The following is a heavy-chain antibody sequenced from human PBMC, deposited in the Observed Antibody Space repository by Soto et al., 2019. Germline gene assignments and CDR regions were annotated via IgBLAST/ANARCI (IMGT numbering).Heavy chain of an antibody. J-gene: IGHJ4*02. CDR1: RFTFGTYE. D-gene: IGHD2-2*01. V-gene: IGHV3-48*03. Sequence: GSLRLSCAASRFTFGTYEMNWVRQAPGKGLEWVSYISSSGNTVYYADSVKGRFTISRDNTRNSLYLQMNSLRDEDTALYYCVRYCSTTLCNGVATRTFDYWGQGTLVTVSS. CDR3: VRYCSTTLCNGVATRTFDY. CDR2: ISSSGNTV.